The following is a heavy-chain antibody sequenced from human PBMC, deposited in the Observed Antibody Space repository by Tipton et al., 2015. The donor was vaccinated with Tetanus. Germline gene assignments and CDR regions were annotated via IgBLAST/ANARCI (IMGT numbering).Heavy chain of an antibody. CDR2: SYAGGNYA. D-gene: IGHD1-26*01. V-gene: IGHV3-23*03. Sequence: QLVQSGPEVKPSEPLSLTCTVSGGSISSDRYYWGWVRQAPGKGPEWVSVSYAGGNYAHYADSVKGRFTTSRDDSKNTLYLHMTSLRAEDTAVYYCAKVRGTLRYSFDSWGQGTLVTVSS. J-gene: IGHJ5*01. CDR3: AKVRGTLRYSFDS. CDR1: GGSISSDRYY.